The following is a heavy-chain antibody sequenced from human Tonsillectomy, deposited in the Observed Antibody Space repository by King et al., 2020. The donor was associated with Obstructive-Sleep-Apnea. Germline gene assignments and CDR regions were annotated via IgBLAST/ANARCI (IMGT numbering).Heavy chain of an antibody. D-gene: IGHD3-22*01. CDR3: ARDYYYDCSGYYVDY. V-gene: IGHV4-38-2*02. CDR2: IYHSGCT. Sequence: QLQESGPGLVKPSETLSLTCTVSGYSISSCYYWGWIRQPPGKGREGIGRIYHSGCTSYNPSLKSLVTISVDTSKNQFSLKLSSVTAADTAVYYCARDYYYDCSGYYVDYWGQGTLVTVSS. CDR1: GYSISSCYY. J-gene: IGHJ4*02.